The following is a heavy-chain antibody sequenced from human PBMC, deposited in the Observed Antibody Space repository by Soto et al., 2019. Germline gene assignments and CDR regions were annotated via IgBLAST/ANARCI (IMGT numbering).Heavy chain of an antibody. J-gene: IGHJ6*02. D-gene: IGHD7-27*01. CDR1: GGTFSSYA. Sequence: QVQLVQSGAEVQKPGSSVKVSCKASGGTFSSYAISWVRQAPGQGLEWMGGIIPIFGTANYAQKFQGRVTITADESTSTAYMELSSLRSEDTAVYYCARDWGLGGATNYYYGMDVWGQGTTVTVSS. V-gene: IGHV1-69*01. CDR3: ARDWGLGGATNYYYGMDV. CDR2: IIPIFGTA.